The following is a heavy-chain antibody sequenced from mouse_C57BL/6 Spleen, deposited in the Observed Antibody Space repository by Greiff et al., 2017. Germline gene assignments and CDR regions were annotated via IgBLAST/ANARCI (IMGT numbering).Heavy chain of an antibody. D-gene: IGHD4-1*01. CDR1: GFTFSNYW. V-gene: IGHV6-3*01. CDR2: IRLKSDNYAT. Sequence: EVKLEESGGGLVQPGGSMKLSCVASGFTFSNYWMNWVRQSPEKGLEWVAQIRLKSDNYATHYAVSVKGRFTNSRDDSKSRVYLQMNNLRAEDTGIYYCTVLGGCWYFDVWGTGTTVTVSS. J-gene: IGHJ1*03. CDR3: TVLGGCWYFDV.